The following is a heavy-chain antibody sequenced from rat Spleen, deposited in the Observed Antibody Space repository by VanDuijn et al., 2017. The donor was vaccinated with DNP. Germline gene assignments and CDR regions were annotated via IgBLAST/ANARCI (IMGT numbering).Heavy chain of an antibody. V-gene: IGHV5-22*01. CDR3: TRQLGLDY. J-gene: IGHJ2*01. D-gene: IGHD5-1*01. Sequence: EVQLVESGGGLVQPGRSLKLSCAASGFTFSDYYMAWVRQAPKKGLEWVASISYEGSSTYYPESVRGRFTISRDDAKNSLYLQMNSLRSEDTATYYCTRQLGLDYWGQGVMVTVSS. CDR1: GFTFSDYY. CDR2: ISYEGSST.